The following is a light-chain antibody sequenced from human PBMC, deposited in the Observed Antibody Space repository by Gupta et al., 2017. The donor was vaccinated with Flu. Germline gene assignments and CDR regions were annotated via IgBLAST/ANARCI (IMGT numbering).Light chain of an antibody. Sequence: EIVLTQSPATLSVSPGERATLSCRASQGINTNLAWYQQKPGQAPRAIIYDASTRAADIPARFGGSGSGTDFTLAISSLQSEDSALYYCQQYNNWPPWTFGQGTKVEVK. J-gene: IGKJ1*01. CDR1: QGINTN. CDR3: QQYNNWPPWT. V-gene: IGKV3-15*01. CDR2: DAS.